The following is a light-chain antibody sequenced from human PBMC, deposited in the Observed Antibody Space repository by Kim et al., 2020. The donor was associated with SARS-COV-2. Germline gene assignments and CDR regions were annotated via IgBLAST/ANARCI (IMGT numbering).Light chain of an antibody. V-gene: IGLV7-46*01. J-gene: IGLJ3*02. CDR1: TGAVTSGHY. CDR3: LLSYSDVAV. CDR2: DTR. Sequence: QAVVTQESSLTVSPGGTVTLTCASSTGAVTSGHYPYWFQKKPGQAPRTLIYDTRNKHSWTPARFSGSLLGGKAALTLSGAQPEDEAEYHCLLSYSDVAVFGGGTQLTVL.